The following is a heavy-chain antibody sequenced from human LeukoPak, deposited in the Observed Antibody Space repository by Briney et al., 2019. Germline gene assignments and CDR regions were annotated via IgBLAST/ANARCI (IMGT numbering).Heavy chain of an antibody. J-gene: IGHJ4*02. V-gene: IGHV3-11*01. CDR1: GFTFSDYY. Sequence: GSLRLSCAASGFTFSDYYMSWIRQAPGKGLEWVSYISSSGSTIYYADSVKGRFTISRDNAKNSLYLQMNSLRAEDTAVYYCASPDSVAGHNFDYWGQGTLVTVSS. D-gene: IGHD6-19*01. CDR2: ISSSGSTI. CDR3: ASPDSVAGHNFDY.